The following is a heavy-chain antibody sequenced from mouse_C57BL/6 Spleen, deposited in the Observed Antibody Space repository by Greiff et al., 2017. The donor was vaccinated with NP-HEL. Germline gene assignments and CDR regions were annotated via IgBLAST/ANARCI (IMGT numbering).Heavy chain of an antibody. CDR3: ARSEGYGPSYAMDY. J-gene: IGHJ4*01. D-gene: IGHD1-1*02. V-gene: IGHV1-59*01. CDR2: IDPSDSYT. CDR1: GYTFTSYW. Sequence: QVHVKQPGAELVRPGTSVKLSCKASGYTFTSYWMHWVKQRPGQGLEWIGVIDPSDSYTNYNQKFKGKATLTVDTSSSTAYMQLSSLTSEDSAVYYCARSEGYGPSYAMDYWGQGTSVTVSS.